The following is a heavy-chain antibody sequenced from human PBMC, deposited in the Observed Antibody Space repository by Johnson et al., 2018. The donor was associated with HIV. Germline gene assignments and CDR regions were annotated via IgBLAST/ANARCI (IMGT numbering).Heavy chain of an antibody. CDR2: IYSGGST. D-gene: IGHD3-3*01. J-gene: IGHJ3*02. Sequence: VQLVESGGGLVQPGGSLRLSCAASGFTVSSNYMSWVRQAPGKGLEWVSVIYSGGSTYYADSVKGRFTISRDNSKNTLYLQMNSLRAEDTAVYYCARVCNEWLCPHYAFDIWGQGTMVTVSS. CDR3: ARVCNEWLCPHYAFDI. CDR1: GFTVSSNY. V-gene: IGHV3-66*01.